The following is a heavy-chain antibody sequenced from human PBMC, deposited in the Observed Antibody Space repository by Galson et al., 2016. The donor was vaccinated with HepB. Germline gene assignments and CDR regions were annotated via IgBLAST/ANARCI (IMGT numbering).Heavy chain of an antibody. D-gene: IGHD2-2*01. J-gene: IGHJ3*02. CDR2: IKQDGSEK. Sequence: LRLSCAASGFTFSSYWMSWVRQAPGKGLEWVXNIKQDGSEKFYVDSVKGRFTISRDNAKNSLYLQLNSLRAEDTAVYYCARDLLHFVLVPAAGTFDTWGQGTMVTXSS. CDR3: ARDLLHFVLVPAAGTFDT. CDR1: GFTFSSYW. V-gene: IGHV3-7*01.